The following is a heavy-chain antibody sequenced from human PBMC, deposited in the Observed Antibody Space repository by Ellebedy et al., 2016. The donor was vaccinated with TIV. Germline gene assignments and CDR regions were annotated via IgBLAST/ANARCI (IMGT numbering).Heavy chain of an antibody. CDR2: IRSQRFGGTK. CDR3: ARGDGGTIVPFYSGVDV. J-gene: IGHJ6*02. V-gene: IGHV3-49*03. D-gene: IGHD3-16*02. Sequence: GGSLRLSXTASGFSFGDYTFIWIRQAPGKGLEWVGFIRSQRFGGTKEYAASVRDRFTISRDDSSSVAYLHMNGLQVEDTAVYYCARGDGGTIVPFYSGVDVWGQGTTVTVSS. CDR1: GFSFGDYT.